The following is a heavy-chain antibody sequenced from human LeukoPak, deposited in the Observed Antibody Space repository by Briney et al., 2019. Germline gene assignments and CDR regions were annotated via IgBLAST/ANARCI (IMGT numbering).Heavy chain of an antibody. CDR3: ARQDYNDYYFDY. CDR1: GGSFSGYY. CDR2: ILHSGGT. Sequence: KSSETLSLTCAVYGGSFSGYYWSWIRQPPGKGLEWIGDILHSGGTNYNPSLKSRVTISVDTSKNQFSLKLSSVTAADTAVYYCARQDYNDYYFDYWGQGTLVTVSS. D-gene: IGHD4-17*01. V-gene: IGHV4-34*12. J-gene: IGHJ4*02.